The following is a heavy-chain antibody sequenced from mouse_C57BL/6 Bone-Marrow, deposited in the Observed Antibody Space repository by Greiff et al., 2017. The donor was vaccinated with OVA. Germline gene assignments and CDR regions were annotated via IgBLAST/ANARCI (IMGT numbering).Heavy chain of an antibody. J-gene: IGHJ4*01. V-gene: IGHV1-82*01. CDR2: IYPGDGDT. Sequence: VKLVESGPELVKPGASVKISCKASGYAFSSSWMNWVKQRPGKGLEWIGRIYPGDGDTNYNGKFKGKATLTADKSSSTAYMQLSSLTSEDSAVYFCARSPRGAMDYWGQGTSVTVSS. CDR3: ARSPRGAMDY. CDR1: GYAFSSSW.